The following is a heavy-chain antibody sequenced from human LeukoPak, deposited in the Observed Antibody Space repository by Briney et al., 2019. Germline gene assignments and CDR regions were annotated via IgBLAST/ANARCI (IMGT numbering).Heavy chain of an antibody. CDR2: INHSGST. D-gene: IGHD3-22*01. CDR1: GGSFSGYY. Sequence: SETLSLTCAVYGGSFSGYYWSWIRQPPGKGLEWIGEINHSGSTNCNPSLKSRVTISVDTSKNQFSLKLSSVTAADTAVYYCARGRRGSWLTHFDYWGQGTLVTVSS. J-gene: IGHJ4*02. CDR3: ARGRRGSWLTHFDY. V-gene: IGHV4-34*01.